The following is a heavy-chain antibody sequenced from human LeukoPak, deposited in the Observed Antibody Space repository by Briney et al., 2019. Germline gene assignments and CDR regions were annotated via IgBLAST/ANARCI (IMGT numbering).Heavy chain of an antibody. Sequence: KPWETLSLTCTASGVSISSSYSYWGWIRQPPGMGLEWIGSIYYTGNTYYNASLKSQVSISIDTSKNQFSLKLTSVTAADTAVYYCARQTGSGLFILPGGQGTLVTVSS. V-gene: IGHV4-39*01. D-gene: IGHD3/OR15-3a*01. J-gene: IGHJ4*02. CDR3: ARQTGSGLFILP. CDR1: GVSISSSYSY. CDR2: IYYTGNT.